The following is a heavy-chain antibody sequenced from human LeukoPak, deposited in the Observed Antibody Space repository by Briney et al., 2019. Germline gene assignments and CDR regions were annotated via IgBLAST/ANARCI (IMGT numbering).Heavy chain of an antibody. Sequence: TGGSLRLSCAASGFTFSSYSMNWVRQAPGKGLEWVSSISSSSSYIYYADSVKGRFTISRDNAKNSLYLQMNSLRAEDTAVYYCARDLAHQWLLFDYWGQGTLVTVSS. J-gene: IGHJ4*02. V-gene: IGHV3-21*01. CDR3: ARDLAHQWLLFDY. CDR1: GFTFSSYS. D-gene: IGHD6-19*01. CDR2: ISSSSSYI.